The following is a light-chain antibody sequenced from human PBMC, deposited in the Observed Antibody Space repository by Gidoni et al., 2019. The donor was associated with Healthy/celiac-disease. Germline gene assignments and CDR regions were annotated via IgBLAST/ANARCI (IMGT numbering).Light chain of an antibody. CDR1: SSDVVGYNY. CDR3: CSYAGSYSHV. Sequence: QSALTPPRPVSGSPGQSVTISCTGTSSDVVGYNYVSWYQQHPGKAPKLMIYDVSKRPSGVPDRFSGSKSGNTASLTISGLQAEDEADYYCCSYAGSYSHVFGTGTKVTVL. CDR2: DVS. J-gene: IGLJ1*01. V-gene: IGLV2-11*01.